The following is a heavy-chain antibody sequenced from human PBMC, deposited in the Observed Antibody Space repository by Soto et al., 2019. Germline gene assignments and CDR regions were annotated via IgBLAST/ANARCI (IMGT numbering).Heavy chain of an antibody. V-gene: IGHV3-21*01. Sequence: GGSLRLSCAASGFTFSSYSMNWVRQAPGKGLEWVSSISSSSSYIYYADSVKGRFTISRDNAKNSLYLQMNSLRAEDTAVYYCARERVRGGRYYYGMDVWGQGTTVTVSS. CDR3: ARERVRGGRYYYGMDV. CDR2: ISSSSSYI. D-gene: IGHD3-10*01. CDR1: GFTFSSYS. J-gene: IGHJ6*02.